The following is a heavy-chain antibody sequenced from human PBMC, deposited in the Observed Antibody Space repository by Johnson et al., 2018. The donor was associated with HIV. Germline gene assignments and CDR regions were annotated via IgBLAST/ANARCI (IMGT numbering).Heavy chain of an antibody. Sequence: VQLVESGGGLVQPGRSLRLSCAASGFTFDDYAMHWVRQAPGKGLEWVSAISWNSGSIAYADSVKGRFTISRDNAKNSLYLEMNSLRAEDTALYYCATTRLSTGWYAFDIWGQGTMVTVSS. D-gene: IGHD6-19*01. J-gene: IGHJ3*02. CDR2: ISWNSGSI. V-gene: IGHV3-9*01. CDR1: GFTFDDYA. CDR3: ATTRLSTGWYAFDI.